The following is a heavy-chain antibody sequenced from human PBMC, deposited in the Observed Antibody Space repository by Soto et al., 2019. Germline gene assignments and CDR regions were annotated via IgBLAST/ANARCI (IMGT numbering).Heavy chain of an antibody. CDR2: IYYSGST. J-gene: IGHJ3*02. D-gene: IGHD2-21*02. CDR3: ARPRVTREDDAFDI. Sequence: QVQLQESGPGLVKPSQTLSLTCTVSGGSISSGGYYWSCIRQHPGKVMEWIGYIYYSGSTYYNPSLKSRVTISVDTSKNQCSLKLSSVTAADTAVYYCARPRVTREDDAFDIWGQGTMVTVSS. CDR1: GGSISSGGYY. V-gene: IGHV4-31*03.